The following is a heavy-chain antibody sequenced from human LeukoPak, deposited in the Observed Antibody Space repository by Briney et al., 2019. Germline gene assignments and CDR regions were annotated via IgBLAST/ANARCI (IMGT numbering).Heavy chain of an antibody. CDR3: ARGYYYESSGRTPMDY. J-gene: IGHJ4*02. V-gene: IGHV3-74*01. Sequence: GGSLRLSCAASGFTFSSYWMHWVRQTPGKGLVWVSRINSDGSFTSYADSVKGRFTISRDNAKNTLYLQMNSLRAEDTAVYYCARGYYYESSGRTPMDYWGQGTLVTVSS. CDR1: GFTFSSYW. D-gene: IGHD3-22*01. CDR2: INSDGSFT.